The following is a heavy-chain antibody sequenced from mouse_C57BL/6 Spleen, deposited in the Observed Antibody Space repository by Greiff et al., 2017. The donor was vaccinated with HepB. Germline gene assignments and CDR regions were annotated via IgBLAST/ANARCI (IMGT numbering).Heavy chain of an antibody. V-gene: IGHV1-55*01. CDR1: GYTFTSYW. D-gene: IGHD2-2*01. J-gene: IGHJ2*01. Sequence: VQLQQPGAELVKPGASVKMSCKASGYTFTSYWITWVKQRPGQGLEWIGDIYPGSGSTNYNEKFKSKATLTVDTSSSTAYMQLSSLTSEDSAVYYCAREATMVTTPGDYWGQGTTLTVSS. CDR2: IYPGSGST. CDR3: AREATMVTTPGDY.